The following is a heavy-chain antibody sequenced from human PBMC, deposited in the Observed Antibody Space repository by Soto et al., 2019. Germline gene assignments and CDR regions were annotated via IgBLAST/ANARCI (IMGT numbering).Heavy chain of an antibody. J-gene: IGHJ6*02. Sequence: GGSLRLSCAASRFTFSTYAMSWVRQAPGKGLEWVSTVSGSGGSTYYADSVKGRFTISRDNSKNTLYLQMNSLRAEDTAVYYCAKEGYFGYYYGMDVWGQGTTVTVSS. CDR2: VSGSGGST. V-gene: IGHV3-23*01. CDR1: RFTFSTYA. CDR3: AKEGYFGYYYGMDV. D-gene: IGHD3-9*01.